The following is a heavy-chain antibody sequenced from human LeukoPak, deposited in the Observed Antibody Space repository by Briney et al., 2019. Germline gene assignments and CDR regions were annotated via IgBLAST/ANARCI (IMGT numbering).Heavy chain of an antibody. Sequence: PSETLPLTCTVSGGSISTYYWSWIRQPPGKGLEWIGYSYYSGNTTHNPSLQSRVTISVDTSRNQFSLKLTSVTAADTAVYYCARAGGGYSFDYWGQGTLVTVSS. V-gene: IGHV4-59*01. J-gene: IGHJ4*02. CDR3: ARAGGGYSFDY. D-gene: IGHD5-18*01. CDR2: SYYSGNT. CDR1: GGSISTYY.